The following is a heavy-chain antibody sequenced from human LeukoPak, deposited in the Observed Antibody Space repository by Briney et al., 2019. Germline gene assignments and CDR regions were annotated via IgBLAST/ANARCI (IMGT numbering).Heavy chain of an antibody. Sequence: SETLSLTCTVSGGSISSSGFFWGWIRQPPGKGLEWIGSIYYSGTPYYNPSLKSRVTISVDTSKNQFSLKLSSVTAADTAVYYCARLDWESGGSESFDYWGQGNLVTVSS. CDR3: ARLDWESGGSESFDY. D-gene: IGHD3-9*01. V-gene: IGHV4-39*01. J-gene: IGHJ4*02. CDR2: IYYSGTP. CDR1: GGSISSSGFF.